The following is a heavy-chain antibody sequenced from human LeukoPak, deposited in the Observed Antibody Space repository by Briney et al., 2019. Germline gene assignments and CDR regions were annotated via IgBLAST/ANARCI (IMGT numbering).Heavy chain of an antibody. CDR2: IYSGGST. Sequence: QAGGSLRLSCAASGFTVSSNYMSWVRQAPGKGLEWVSVIYSGGSTFYADSVQGRFTISRDNSNNTLFLQMNRLRVEDTAVYYCARVGYTSGWYSNWGQGTLVTVSS. CDR1: GFTVSSNY. D-gene: IGHD6-19*01. CDR3: ARVGYTSGWYSN. J-gene: IGHJ4*02. V-gene: IGHV3-66*01.